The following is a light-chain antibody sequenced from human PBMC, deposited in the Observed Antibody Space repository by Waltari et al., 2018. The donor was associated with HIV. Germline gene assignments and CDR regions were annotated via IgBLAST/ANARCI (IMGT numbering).Light chain of an antibody. Sequence: QSALTQPRSVSGSPAQSVTISCTGTSSDVGGFNYVSWYQQHPGKAPKLIIYDVSRRPAGVPGGFSGSKSGNTASLTIAGLQAEDEADYYCFSYSGSYTSVLFGGGTKLTVL. CDR1: SSDVGGFNY. CDR2: DVS. J-gene: IGLJ2*01. CDR3: FSYSGSYTSVL. V-gene: IGLV2-11*01.